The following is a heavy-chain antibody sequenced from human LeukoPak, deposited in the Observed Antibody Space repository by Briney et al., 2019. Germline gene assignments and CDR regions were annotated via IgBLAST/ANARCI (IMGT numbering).Heavy chain of an antibody. Sequence: PGGSLRLSCAASGFTFSSYWMSWVRQAPGKGLEWVAVISYDGSNKYYADSVKGRFTISRDNSKNTLYLQMNSLRAEDTAVYYCAAESSSWTYYYGMDVWGQGTTVTVSS. CDR3: AAESSSWTYYYGMDV. J-gene: IGHJ6*02. V-gene: IGHV3-30*03. D-gene: IGHD6-13*01. CDR1: GFTFSSYW. CDR2: ISYDGSNK.